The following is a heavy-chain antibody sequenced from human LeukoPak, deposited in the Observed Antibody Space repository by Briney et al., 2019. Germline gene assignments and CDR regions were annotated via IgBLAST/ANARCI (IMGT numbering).Heavy chain of an antibody. CDR1: EFTFSSYG. CDR2: ISGSGVST. CDR3: AKADSGTYYGLGDYFDY. Sequence: GGSLRLSCAASEFTFSSYGMSWVRQAPGKGLEWVSAISGSGVSTYYADSVKGRFTISRDDSKNTLYLQMNSLRAEDTAVYYCAKADSGTYYGLGDYFDYWGQGTLVTVSS. V-gene: IGHV3-23*01. D-gene: IGHD1-26*01. J-gene: IGHJ4*02.